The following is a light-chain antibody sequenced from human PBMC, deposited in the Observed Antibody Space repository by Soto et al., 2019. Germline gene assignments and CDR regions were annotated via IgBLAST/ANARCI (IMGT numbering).Light chain of an antibody. J-gene: IGKJ5*01. CDR1: QSVGNW. Sequence: DVHRTQTQNTLSASVGERVTITCRASQSVGNWLAWYQHKPGKAPKLLIYDVSSLESGLPSRFSGSGSGTDFTLTISSLEPEDFAVYSGQQRSHLITFGQGTRLEIK. V-gene: IGKV1-5*01. CDR2: DVS. CDR3: QQRSHLIT.